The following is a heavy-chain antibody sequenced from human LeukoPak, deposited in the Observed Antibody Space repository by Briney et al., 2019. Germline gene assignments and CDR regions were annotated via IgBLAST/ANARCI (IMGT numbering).Heavy chain of an antibody. J-gene: IGHJ5*01. CDR1: GDSISSSSHY. Sequence: PSETLSLTCSGAGDSISSSSHYWGWIRQPPGKGLEWIGSIFYSGRTYYTPSLKSRVTMSLDTSKNQFSLRLTSVTAADTAVYYCARQIAVVEPTDPNWFDSWGQGTLVTVSS. CDR3: ARQIAVVEPTDPNWFDS. CDR2: IFYSGRT. V-gene: IGHV4-39*07. D-gene: IGHD2-21*01.